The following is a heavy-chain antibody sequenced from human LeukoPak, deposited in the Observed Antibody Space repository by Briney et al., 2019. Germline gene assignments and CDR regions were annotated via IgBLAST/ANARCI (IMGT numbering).Heavy chain of an antibody. D-gene: IGHD6-13*01. CDR2: IWYDGSNK. J-gene: IGHJ5*02. V-gene: IGHV3-33*01. Sequence: PGGSLRLSCAASGFTFSSYGMHWVRQAPGKGLEWVAVIWYDGSNKYYADSVKGRFTISRDNSKNTLYLQMNSLRAEDTAVYYCARDPGGSSACWFDPWGQGTLVTVSS. CDR3: ARDPGGSSACWFDP. CDR1: GFTFSSYG.